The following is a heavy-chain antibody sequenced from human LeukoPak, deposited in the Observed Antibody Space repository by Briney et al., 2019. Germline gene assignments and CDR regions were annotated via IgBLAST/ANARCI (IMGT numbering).Heavy chain of an antibody. CDR1: GFTFSSYW. V-gene: IGHV3-7*01. CDR3: ARDTGYCSSTSCFLDAFDI. CDR2: IKQDGSEK. J-gene: IGHJ3*02. D-gene: IGHD2-2*01. Sequence: GGSLRLSCAASGFTFSSYWMSWVRQAPGKGLEWVANIKQDGSEKYYVDSVKGRFTISRDNAKNSLYLQMNSLRAEDTAVYYCARDTGYCSSTSCFLDAFDIWGQGTMVTVSS.